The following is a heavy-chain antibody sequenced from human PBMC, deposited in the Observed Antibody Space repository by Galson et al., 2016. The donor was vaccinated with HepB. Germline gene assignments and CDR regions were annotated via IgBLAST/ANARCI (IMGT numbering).Heavy chain of an antibody. D-gene: IGHD1-1*01. CDR1: GYSFTTYW. J-gene: IGHJ6*02. CDR2: IAPSDSYI. CDR3: ARRRLNHYYGMDV. Sequence: QSGAAAKKPGASLRISCRGSGYSFTTYWSSWVRQMPGKGLAWMGRIAPSDSYIHYSPSFQGHVTISVDKSINTSYLQWSRLKASDTAMYYRARRRLNHYYGMDVWGQGTTVTVSS. V-gene: IGHV5-10-1*01.